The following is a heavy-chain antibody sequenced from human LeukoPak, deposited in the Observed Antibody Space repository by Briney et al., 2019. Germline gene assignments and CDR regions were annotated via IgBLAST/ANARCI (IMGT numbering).Heavy chain of an antibody. D-gene: IGHD3-22*01. CDR2: IYSGGST. V-gene: IGHV3-53*01. CDR1: GFTVSSNY. CDR3: ARGYYYDSSGYFSFDY. J-gene: IGHJ4*02. Sequence: GGTLRLSCAASGFTVSSNYMSWVRQAPGKGLEWVSVIYSGGSTYYADSVKGRFTISRDNSKNTLYLQMNSLRAEDTAVYYCARGYYYDSSGYFSFDYWGQGTLVTVSS.